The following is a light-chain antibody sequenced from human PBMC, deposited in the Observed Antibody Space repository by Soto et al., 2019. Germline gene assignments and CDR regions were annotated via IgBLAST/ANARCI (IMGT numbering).Light chain of an antibody. V-gene: IGLV2-14*01. CDR2: EVS. CDR3: SSYTSANTLV. J-gene: IGLJ2*01. CDR1: SSDVGGYNY. Sequence: QSALTQPASVSGSPGQSITISCTGTSSDVGGYNYVSCYQQHPGKAPKLMIYEVSNRPSGISIRFSGSKSGNTASLTISGLQAEDEADYYCSSYTSANTLVFGGGTKVTVL.